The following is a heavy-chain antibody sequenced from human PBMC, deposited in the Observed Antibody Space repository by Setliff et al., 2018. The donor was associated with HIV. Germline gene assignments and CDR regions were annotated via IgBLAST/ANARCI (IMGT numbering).Heavy chain of an antibody. J-gene: IGHJ6*03. CDR1: GLTFSNYW. V-gene: IGHV3-7*03. Sequence: GGSLRLSCAASGLTFSNYWMSWVRQVPGKGLEWVANIKQDGSEENYLSSVKGRFTISRDNAKNSLYLQMNSLRAEDTAVYYCARATPSIVAAGDYYHFYMDVWGKGSTVTVSS. CDR2: IKQDGSEE. D-gene: IGHD6-13*01. CDR3: ARATPSIVAAGDYYHFYMDV.